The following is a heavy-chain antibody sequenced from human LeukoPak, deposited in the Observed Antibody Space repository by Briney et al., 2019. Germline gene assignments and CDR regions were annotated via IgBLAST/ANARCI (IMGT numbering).Heavy chain of an antibody. J-gene: IGHJ4*02. CDR2: IIPIFGTA. CDR1: GGTFSSYA. D-gene: IGHD2-21*01. V-gene: IGHV1-69*13. CDR3: ARAAYCGGDCYSFFDY. Sequence: GASVKVSCKASGGTFSSYAISWVRQAPGQGLEWMGGIIPIFGTANYAQKFQGRVTITADESTSTAYMELSSLRSEDTAVYYCARAAYCGGDCYSFFDYWGQGTLVTVSS.